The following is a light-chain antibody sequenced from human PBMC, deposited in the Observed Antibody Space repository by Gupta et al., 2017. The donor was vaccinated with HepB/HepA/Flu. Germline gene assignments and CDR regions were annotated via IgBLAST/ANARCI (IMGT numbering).Light chain of an antibody. CDR2: CYN. V-gene: IGLV3-19*01. J-gene: IGLJ2*01. CDR1: SLRKYF. CDR3: SSPGNRDKHRMV. Sequence: SCELTQDPAVSVALGQTVRITCQGDSLRKYFPSWYQQQPGQDPMLVLYCYNSRPSGIPDRFSCASKCNTASSITSGAHAEDEADDYWSSPGNRDKHRMVFGGGTRLTVL.